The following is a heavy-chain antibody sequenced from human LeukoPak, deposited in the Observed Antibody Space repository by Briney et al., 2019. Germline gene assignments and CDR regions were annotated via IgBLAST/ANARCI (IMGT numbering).Heavy chain of an antibody. V-gene: IGHV1-69*01. CDR2: NIPIFGTA. CDR3: ASNYCSGGSCYYTY. Sequence: SVKVSCKASGGTFSSYAISWVRQAPGQGLEWMGGNIPIFGTANYAQKFQGRVTITADESTSTAYMELSSLRSEDTAVYYCASNYCSGGSCYYTYWGQGTVVTVSS. CDR1: GGTFSSYA. D-gene: IGHD2-15*01. J-gene: IGHJ4*02.